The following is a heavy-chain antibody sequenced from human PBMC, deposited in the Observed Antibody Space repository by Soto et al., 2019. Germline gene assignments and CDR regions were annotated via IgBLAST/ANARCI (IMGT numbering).Heavy chain of an antibody. CDR3: ARGDCSGGSCYRV. CDR2: IYYSGST. D-gene: IGHD2-15*01. J-gene: IGHJ4*02. CDR1: GGSISSYY. Sequence: QVQLQESGPGLVKPSETLSLTCTVSGGSISSYYWSWIRQPPGKGLEWIGYIYYSGSTNYNPSLMSRVTISVDTSKNQFSLKLSSVTAADTAVYYCARGDCSGGSCYRVWGQGTLVTVSS. V-gene: IGHV4-59*01.